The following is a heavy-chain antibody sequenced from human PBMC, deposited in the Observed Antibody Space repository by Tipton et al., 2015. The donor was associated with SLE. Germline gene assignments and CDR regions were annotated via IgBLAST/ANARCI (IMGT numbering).Heavy chain of an antibody. Sequence: TLSLTCIVSGGSISSYYWSWIRQPPGKGLEWIGYIYYSGSTNYNPSLKSRVTISVDTSKNQFSLKPSSVTAADTAVYYCARDVPGITMVQGDALDIWGQGTMVTVSS. CDR2: IYYSGST. D-gene: IGHD3-10*01. J-gene: IGHJ3*02. CDR3: ARDVPGITMVQGDALDI. CDR1: GGSISSYY. V-gene: IGHV4-59*01.